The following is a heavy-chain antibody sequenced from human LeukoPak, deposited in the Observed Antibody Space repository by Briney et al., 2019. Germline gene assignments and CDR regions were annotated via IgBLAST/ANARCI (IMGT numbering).Heavy chain of an antibody. CDR3: AREIGSYYRY. D-gene: IGHD1-26*01. V-gene: IGHV4-39*07. CDR2: IYYSGST. J-gene: IGHJ4*02. CDR1: GGSISSGSYY. Sequence: SETLSLTCTVSGGSISSGSYYWGWIRQPPGKGLEWIGSIYYSGSTYYNPSLKSRVTISVDTSKNQFSLKLSSVTAADTAVYYCAREIGSYYRYWGQGTLVTVSS.